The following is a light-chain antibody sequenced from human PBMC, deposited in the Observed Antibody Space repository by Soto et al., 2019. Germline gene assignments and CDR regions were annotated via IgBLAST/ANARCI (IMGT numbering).Light chain of an antibody. CDR3: QQYYSSLVT. V-gene: IGKV4-1*01. Sequence: DIVMTQSPDSLAVSLGDRATINCKSSQSVLCSSNNKNYLAWYQQKPGQPPKLLIYWASTRESGVPDRFSGSGSGTDFTLTISSLQAEDVAVYYCQQYYSSLVTFGGGTKVEIK. J-gene: IGKJ4*01. CDR1: QSVLCSSNNKNY. CDR2: WAS.